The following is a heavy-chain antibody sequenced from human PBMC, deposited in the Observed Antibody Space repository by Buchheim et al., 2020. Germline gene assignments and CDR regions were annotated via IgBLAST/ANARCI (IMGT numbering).Heavy chain of an antibody. CDR3: VTSCSYYYYAMDV. J-gene: IGHJ6*02. V-gene: IGHV3-74*01. CDR2: INSDGRTT. CDR1: GFTFSSYW. D-gene: IGHD3-10*02. Sequence: EVQLVESGGGLVQPGGSLRLSCAASGFTFSSYWMHWVRQAPGKGLVRVARINSDGRTTTYADSVKGRFTISRDNAMNTLYLPMNSLRAEDTAVYYCVTSCSYYYYAMDVWGQGTT.